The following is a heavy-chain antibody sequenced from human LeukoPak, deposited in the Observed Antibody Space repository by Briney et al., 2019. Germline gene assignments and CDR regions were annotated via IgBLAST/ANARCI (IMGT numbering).Heavy chain of an antibody. CDR3: ERDHGITGRTSYPL. D-gene: IGHD1-20*01. CDR1: GFTFSSYE. V-gene: IGHV3-48*03. CDR2: ISSSGSTI. Sequence: GGSLRLSCAASGFTFSSYEMNWVRQAPGKGLEWVSYISSSGSTIYYADSVKGRFTISRDNAKNSLYLQMNSLRAEDTAVYYCERDHGITGRTSYPLWGRGTLVTVSS. J-gene: IGHJ4*02.